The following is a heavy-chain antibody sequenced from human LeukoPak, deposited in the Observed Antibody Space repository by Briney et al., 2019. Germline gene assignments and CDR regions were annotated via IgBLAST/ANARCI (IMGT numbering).Heavy chain of an antibody. Sequence: ASVKVSCKASGYTFTSYGISWVRQAPGQGLEWMGWISAYNGNTNYAQKLQGRVTMTTDTSTSTAYMELRSLRSDDTAVYYCARDAENYDFWSVPETDWFDPRGQGTLVTVSS. CDR3: ARDAENYDFWSVPETDWFDP. J-gene: IGHJ5*02. V-gene: IGHV1-18*01. D-gene: IGHD3-3*01. CDR2: ISAYNGNT. CDR1: GYTFTSYG.